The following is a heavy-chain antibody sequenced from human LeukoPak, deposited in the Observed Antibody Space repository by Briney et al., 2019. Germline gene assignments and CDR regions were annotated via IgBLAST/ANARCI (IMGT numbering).Heavy chain of an antibody. CDR2: IYYSGST. V-gene: IGHV4-59*12. CDR3: ASRPYYYDSSGYYNFDY. Sequence: PSETLSLTCTVTGGSISSYYWSWIRQPPGKGLEWIGYIYYSGSTNYNPSLKSRVTISVDTSKNQFSLKLSSVTAADTAVYYCASRPYYYDSSGYYNFDYWGQGTLVTVSS. D-gene: IGHD3-22*01. J-gene: IGHJ4*02. CDR1: GGSISSYY.